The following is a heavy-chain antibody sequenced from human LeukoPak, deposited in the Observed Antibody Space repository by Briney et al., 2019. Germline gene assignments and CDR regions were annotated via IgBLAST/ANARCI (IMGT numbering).Heavy chain of an antibody. CDR1: GYTVTSYG. CDR2: VSGYNGNT. CDR3: TQWIYSSVQNSNLFDR. D-gene: IGHD6-25*01. V-gene: IGHV1-18*01. J-gene: IGHJ5*02. Sequence: ASVKFSSNASGYTVTSYGISWVRQAPGRRLEWMGWVSGYNGNTKYAPKLQGRVTMTTYTYTSPAHMELRSRRSDDPAVYYCTQWIYSSVQNSNLFDRWREGSLVTVSS.